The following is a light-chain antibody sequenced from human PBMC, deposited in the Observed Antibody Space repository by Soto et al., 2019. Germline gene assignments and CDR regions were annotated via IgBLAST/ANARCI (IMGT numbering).Light chain of an antibody. CDR2: GAS. CDR1: QDIRKY. CDR3: QQYDNLPWT. Sequence: DIQMTQSPSSLSASVGDRVTITCQASQDIRKYLNWYQQKPGKAPKLLIYGASNLETGVPSRFSGSGSGTDFTFTISSLQPEDIATYYCQQYDNLPWTFGQGTKVEIK. J-gene: IGKJ1*01. V-gene: IGKV1-33*01.